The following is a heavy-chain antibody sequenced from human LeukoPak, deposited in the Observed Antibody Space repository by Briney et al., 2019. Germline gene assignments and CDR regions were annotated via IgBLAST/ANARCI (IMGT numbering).Heavy chain of an antibody. CDR3: AREYYDFWSGYYTLDY. Sequence: SQTLSLTCAISGDSVSSNNAAWNWIRQSPSRGLEWLGRTYYRSKWYNDYAVSVKSRITINPDTSKNQFSLQLNSVTPEDTAVYYCAREYYDFWSGYYTLDYWGQGTLVTVSS. D-gene: IGHD3-3*01. CDR2: TYYRSKWYN. J-gene: IGHJ4*02. V-gene: IGHV6-1*01. CDR1: GDSVSSNNAA.